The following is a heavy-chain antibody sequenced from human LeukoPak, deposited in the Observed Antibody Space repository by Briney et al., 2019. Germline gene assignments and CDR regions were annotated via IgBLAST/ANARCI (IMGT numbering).Heavy chain of an antibody. Sequence: SETLSLTCTVSGGSISSYYWSWIRQPPGKGLEWIGYIYHSGSTYYNPSLKSRVTISVDRSKNQFSLKLSSVTAADTAVYYCARGSSGYDSSYFDYWGQGTLVTVSS. J-gene: IGHJ4*02. CDR2: IYHSGST. CDR3: ARGSSGYDSSYFDY. D-gene: IGHD5-12*01. V-gene: IGHV4-59*12. CDR1: GGSISSYY.